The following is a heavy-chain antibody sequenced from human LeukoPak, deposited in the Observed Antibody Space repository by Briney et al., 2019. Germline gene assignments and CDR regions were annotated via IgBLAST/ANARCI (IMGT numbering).Heavy chain of an antibody. Sequence: SETLSLTCTVSGGSISSNSHYWSWIRQSAGKGLEWIGRIYTSGTTNSNPSLKSRVTISVDTSKNQFSLKLSSVTAADTAVYYCAREYYDSNKAPALDIWGQGTMVTVSS. CDR2: IYTSGTT. CDR1: GGSISSNSHY. CDR3: AREYYDSNKAPALDI. J-gene: IGHJ3*02. V-gene: IGHV4-61*02. D-gene: IGHD3-22*01.